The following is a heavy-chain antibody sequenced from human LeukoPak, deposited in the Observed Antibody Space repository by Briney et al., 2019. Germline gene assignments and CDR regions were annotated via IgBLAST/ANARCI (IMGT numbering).Heavy chain of an antibody. D-gene: IGHD6-19*01. CDR3: ARNSGWYNHMDV. CDR2: INPSGGST. J-gene: IGHJ6*03. V-gene: IGHV1-46*01. Sequence: ASVKVSCKASGYTFTSYYMHWVRQAPGQGLEWMGIINPSGGSTSYAQKFQGRVTMTRNTSISTAYMELSSLRSEDTAVYYCARNSGWYNHMDVWGKGTTVTISS. CDR1: GYTFTSYY.